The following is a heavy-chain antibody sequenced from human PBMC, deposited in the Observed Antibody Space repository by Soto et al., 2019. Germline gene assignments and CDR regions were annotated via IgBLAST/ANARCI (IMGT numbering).Heavy chain of an antibody. V-gene: IGHV4-34*01. J-gene: IGHJ3*02. Sequence: SETLSLTCAVYGGSFSGYYWSWIRQPPGKGLEWIGYINHSGSTNYNPSLKSRVTISVDTSKNQFSLKLSSVTAADTAVYYCARLPLISAFDIWGQGTMVTVS. CDR2: INHSGST. CDR3: ARLPLISAFDI. CDR1: GGSFSGYY. D-gene: IGHD2-2*01.